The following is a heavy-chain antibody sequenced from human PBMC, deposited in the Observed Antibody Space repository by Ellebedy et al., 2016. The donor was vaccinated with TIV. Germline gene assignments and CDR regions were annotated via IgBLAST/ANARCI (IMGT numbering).Heavy chain of an antibody. CDR3: ARDLMASNWFDP. CDR2: MWYDGSNK. V-gene: IGHV3-33*01. Sequence: GGSLRLSCAASGFTLSSYGMHWVRQAPGRGLEWVAYMWYDGSNKNYADSVKVRFTISRDNAKRSLFLQMNSLRVEDTSVYYCARDLMASNWFDPWGQGTLVTVSS. CDR1: GFTLSSYG. D-gene: IGHD3-10*01. J-gene: IGHJ5*02.